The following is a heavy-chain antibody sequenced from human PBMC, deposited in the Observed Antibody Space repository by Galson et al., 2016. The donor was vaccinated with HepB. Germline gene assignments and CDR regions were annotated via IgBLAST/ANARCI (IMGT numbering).Heavy chain of an antibody. D-gene: IGHD4-17*01. Sequence: SLRLSCAASGFTFSSYGMHWVRQAPGKGLEWVAVIWYDGSNKYYADSVKGRFTISRDNSKNTLYLQMNSLRAEDTAVYYCARDMSVTSRGSDVWGQGTMVTV. CDR1: GFTFSSYG. CDR2: IWYDGSNK. J-gene: IGHJ3*01. V-gene: IGHV3-33*01. CDR3: ARDMSVTSRGSDV.